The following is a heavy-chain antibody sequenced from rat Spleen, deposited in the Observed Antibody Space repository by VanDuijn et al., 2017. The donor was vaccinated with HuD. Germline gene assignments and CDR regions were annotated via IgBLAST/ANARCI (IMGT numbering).Heavy chain of an antibody. CDR3: TKECYPGITYYFDY. CDR2: IWAGGST. J-gene: IGHJ2*01. V-gene: IGHV2-43*01. Sequence: QVQLKESGPGLVQPSQTLSLTCTVSGFSLTNFHVTWVRQPPGKGLEWVGVIWAGGSTAYNSLLKSRLSISRDTSKSQVFLKMNSLQTEDTAIYFCTKECYPGITYYFDYWGQGVMVTVST. CDR1: GFSLTNFH. D-gene: IGHD1-4*01.